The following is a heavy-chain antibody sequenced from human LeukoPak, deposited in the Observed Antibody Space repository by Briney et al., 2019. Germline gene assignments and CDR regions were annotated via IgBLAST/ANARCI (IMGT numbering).Heavy chain of an antibody. V-gene: IGHV4-31*03. Sequence: SETLSLTCTVSGGSISSGGYYWSWIRQHPGKGLERIGYIYYSGSTYYNPSLKSRVTISVDTSKNQFSLKLSSVTAADTAVYYCARGVARGANWFDPWGQGTLVTVSS. CDR2: IYYSGST. CDR3: ARGVARGANWFDP. D-gene: IGHD2-15*01. CDR1: GGSISSGGYY. J-gene: IGHJ5*02.